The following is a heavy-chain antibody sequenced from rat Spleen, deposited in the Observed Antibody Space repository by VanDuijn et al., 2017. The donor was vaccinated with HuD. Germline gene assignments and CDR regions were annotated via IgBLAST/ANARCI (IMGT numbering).Heavy chain of an antibody. D-gene: IGHD1-9*01. Sequence: EVQLVESGGGLVQPGRSLKLSCAASGFIFSNYDMAWVRQAPTKGLEWVASISPSGGSTDYRDSGKGRFTVSRDNAKSTLYLQMDSLRSEDTATYYCPRHGWAMGITLDYWGQGVMVTVSS. V-gene: IGHV5-25*01. CDR3: PRHGWAMGITLDY. CDR2: ISPSGGST. CDR1: GFIFSNYD. J-gene: IGHJ2*01.